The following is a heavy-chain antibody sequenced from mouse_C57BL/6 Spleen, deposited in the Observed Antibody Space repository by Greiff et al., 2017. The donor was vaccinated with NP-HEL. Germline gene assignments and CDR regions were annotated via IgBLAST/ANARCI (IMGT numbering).Heavy chain of an antibody. V-gene: IGHV1-52*01. D-gene: IGHD2-14*01. CDR2: IDPSDSET. Sequence: VQLQQPGAELVRPGSSVKLSCKASGYTFTSYWMHWVKQRPIQGLEWIGNIDPSDSETHYNQKFKDKATLTVDKSSSTAYMQLSSLTSEDSAVYYCASNDGTTLYFDVWGTGTTVTVSS. J-gene: IGHJ1*03. CDR1: GYTFTSYW. CDR3: ASNDGTTLYFDV.